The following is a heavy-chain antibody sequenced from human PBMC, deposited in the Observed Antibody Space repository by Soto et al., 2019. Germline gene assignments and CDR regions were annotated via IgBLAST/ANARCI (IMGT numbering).Heavy chain of an antibody. CDR3: AREPYAIIGTRIDS. V-gene: IGHV4-30-4*01. CDR2: VYHTGST. D-gene: IGHD2-8*01. Sequence: SETLSLTCTASGGAISGEYYWNWIRQAPGKGLEWIGYVYHTGSTYHNPSLKSRGSISVDTSNNQFSLKLSSVTAADTAVYFCAREPYAIIGTRIDSWGQGIPVTVSS. CDR1: GGAISGEYY. J-gene: IGHJ5*01.